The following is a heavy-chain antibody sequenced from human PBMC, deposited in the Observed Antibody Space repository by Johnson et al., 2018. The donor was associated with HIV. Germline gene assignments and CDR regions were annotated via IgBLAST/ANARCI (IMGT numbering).Heavy chain of an antibody. J-gene: IGHJ3*01. D-gene: IGHD6-13*01. CDR2: ISYDGGNK. V-gene: IGHV3-30*18. CDR3: AKVAVATAAGGVALDV. CDR1: GFTFSSYG. Sequence: QVQLVESGGGVVQPGRSLRLSCAASGFTFSSYGMHWVRPAPGTGLEWVAVISYDGGNKYYADSVKGRFTISRDDSKNTLYLQMNSRRVEDTAVYHCAKVAVATAAGGVALDVWGPGTMVTVSS.